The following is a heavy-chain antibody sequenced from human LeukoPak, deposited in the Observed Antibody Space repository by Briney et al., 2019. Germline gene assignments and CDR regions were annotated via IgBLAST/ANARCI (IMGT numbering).Heavy chain of an antibody. D-gene: IGHD3-10*01. CDR3: ARGRGGTIIRGYLDS. Sequence: ASVKVSCKASGYTFTNFDIMWVRQATGQGLERMGWVNTNSGGTGYAQKFQGRVSMTRDTSIGTAYMELSSLRSEDTAIYYCARGRGGTIIRGYLDSWGQGTLVSVSS. J-gene: IGHJ4*02. CDR2: VNTNSGGT. CDR1: GYTFTNFD. V-gene: IGHV1-8*01.